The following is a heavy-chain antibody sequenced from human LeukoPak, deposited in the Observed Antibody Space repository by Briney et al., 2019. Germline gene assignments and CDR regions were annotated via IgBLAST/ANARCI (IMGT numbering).Heavy chain of an antibody. CDR1: GGSLSSNNW. J-gene: IGHJ5*02. CDR2: IFHSGST. V-gene: IGHV4-4*02. D-gene: IGHD3-10*01. CDR3: ARDLRGYGVLNL. Sequence: SETLSLTCAVSGGSLSSNNWWSWVRQPPGKGLEWIGEIFHSGSTNYNPSLKSRVTISVDKSKNQFSLKLNSVTAADTAVYYCARDLRGYGVLNLWGQGTLVTVSS.